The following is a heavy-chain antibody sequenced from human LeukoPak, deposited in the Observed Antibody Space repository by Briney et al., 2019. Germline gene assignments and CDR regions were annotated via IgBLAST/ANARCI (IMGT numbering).Heavy chain of an antibody. V-gene: IGHV4-38-2*02. Sequence: KPSETLSLTCTVSGYSISSGYYWGWIRQPPGKGLEWIGSIYHSGSAYYNPSLKSRVTISVDTSKNQFSLKLSSVTAADTAVYYCAGQKVGASRYNWFDPWGQGTLVTVSS. D-gene: IGHD1-26*01. CDR1: GYSISSGYY. CDR2: IYHSGSA. CDR3: AGQKVGASRYNWFDP. J-gene: IGHJ5*02.